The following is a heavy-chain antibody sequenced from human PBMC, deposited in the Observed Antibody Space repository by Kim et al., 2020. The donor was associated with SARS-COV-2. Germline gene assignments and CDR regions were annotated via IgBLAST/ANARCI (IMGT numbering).Heavy chain of an antibody. J-gene: IGHJ5*02. Sequence: GGSLRLSCAASGFTFSSYAMSWVRQAPGKGLEWVSAISGSGGSTYYADSVKGRFTISRDNSKNTLYLQMNSLRVEDTAVYYCAKGHIVVVTGYNWFDPWGQGTLVTVSS. CDR3: AKGHIVVVTGYNWFDP. CDR2: ISGSGGST. CDR1: GFTFSSYA. D-gene: IGHD2-21*02. V-gene: IGHV3-23*01.